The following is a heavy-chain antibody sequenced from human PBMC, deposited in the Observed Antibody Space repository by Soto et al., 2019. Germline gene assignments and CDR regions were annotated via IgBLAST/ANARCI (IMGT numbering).Heavy chain of an antibody. J-gene: IGHJ6*02. D-gene: IGHD3-10*01. V-gene: IGHV3-33*01. Sequence: GGSLRLSCAASGFTFSSYGMHWVRQAPGKGLEWVAVIWYDGSNKYYADSVKGRFTISRDNSKNTLYLQMNSLRAEDTAVYYCARVVNGSGSYEGYYYYGMDVWGQGTTVTVSS. CDR1: GFTFSSYG. CDR2: IWYDGSNK. CDR3: ARVVNGSGSYEGYYYYGMDV.